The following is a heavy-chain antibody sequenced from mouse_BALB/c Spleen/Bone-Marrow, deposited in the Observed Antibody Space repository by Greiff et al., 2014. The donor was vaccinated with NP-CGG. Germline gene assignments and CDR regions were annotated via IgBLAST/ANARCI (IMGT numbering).Heavy chain of an antibody. D-gene: IGHD1-1*01. J-gene: IGHJ4*01. CDR3: ARHYGSSLYAMDY. CDR2: IWSDGST. CDR1: GFSLTSYG. V-gene: IGHV2-6-1*01. Sequence: LVXPSQSLSITCTISGFSLTSYGVHWVRQPPGKGLEWXVVIWSDGSTTYNSALKSRLSISKDNSKSQVFLKMNSLQTDDTAMYYCARHYGSSLYAMDYWGQGTSVTVSS.